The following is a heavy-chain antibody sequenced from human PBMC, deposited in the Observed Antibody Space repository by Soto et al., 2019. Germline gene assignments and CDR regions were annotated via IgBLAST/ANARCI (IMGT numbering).Heavy chain of an antibody. D-gene: IGHD2-15*01. Sequence: SVKVSCKASGFTFTSSAVQWVRQARGQGLEWIGWIVAGSGNTNYAQKFQGRVTITRDTSASTAYMELSSLRSEDTAVYYCARDLGGWPDYWGQGTLVTVSS. V-gene: IGHV1-58*01. CDR2: IVAGSGNT. J-gene: IGHJ4*02. CDR3: ARDLGGWPDY. CDR1: GFTFTSSA.